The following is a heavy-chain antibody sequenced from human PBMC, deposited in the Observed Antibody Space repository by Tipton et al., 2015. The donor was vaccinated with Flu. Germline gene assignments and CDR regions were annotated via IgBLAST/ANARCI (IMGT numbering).Heavy chain of an antibody. D-gene: IGHD2-15*01. J-gene: IGHJ6*02. V-gene: IGHV4-59*01. CDR1: GGSISSFY. Sequence: TLSLTFTVSGGSISSFYWSWIRQPPGKGLEWIGYIYSSARTNYNSSLESRVTISVDTSKNQFSLNLSSVTAADTAVYYCARDTFRYCSGASCLSDYYYYGMDVWGQGTTVTVSS. CDR2: IYSSART. CDR3: ARDTFRYCSGASCLSDYYYYGMDV.